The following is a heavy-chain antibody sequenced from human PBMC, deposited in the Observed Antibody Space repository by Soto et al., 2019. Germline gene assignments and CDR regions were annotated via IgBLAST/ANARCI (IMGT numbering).Heavy chain of an antibody. D-gene: IGHD1-1*01. Sequence: QVQLVESGGGVVQPGRSLRLSCAASGFTFSSYGMHWVRQAPGKGLEWVAVIWYDGSNKYYADSVKGRFTISRDNSKNTVYLQMNSLRAEDTAVYYCARDDGYNSYWGQGTLVAVSS. V-gene: IGHV3-33*01. J-gene: IGHJ4*02. CDR1: GFTFSSYG. CDR3: ARDDGYNSY. CDR2: IWYDGSNK.